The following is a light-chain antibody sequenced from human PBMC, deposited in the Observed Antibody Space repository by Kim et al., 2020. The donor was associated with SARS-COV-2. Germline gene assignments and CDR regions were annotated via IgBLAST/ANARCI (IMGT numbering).Light chain of an antibody. CDR3: SAWDSSLSAWV. V-gene: IGLV10-54*01. CDR2: RNN. J-gene: IGLJ3*02. CDR1: SNDAGNEG. Sequence: RQTAALTCPGTSNDAGNEGATGLQQHQGHPPKLLSSRNNNRPSGISERFSASRSGDTASLTITGLQPEDEADYYCSAWDSSLSAWVFGGGTQLTVL.